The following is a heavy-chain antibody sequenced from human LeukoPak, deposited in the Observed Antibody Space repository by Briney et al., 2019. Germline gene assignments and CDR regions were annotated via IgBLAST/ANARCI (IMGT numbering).Heavy chain of an antibody. D-gene: IGHD6-6*01. CDR1: RFTFSNYA. V-gene: IGHV3-23*01. CDR3: TTDRGITARPIFDS. Sequence: GGSLRLSCAASRFTFSNYAMSWVRQAPGKGLEWVSTLGGGGIDTYYADSVKGRFTISRDNSKNTLYLQMNSLRAEDTAVYYCTTDRGITARPIFDSWGQGTLVTVSS. CDR2: LGGGGIDT. J-gene: IGHJ4*02.